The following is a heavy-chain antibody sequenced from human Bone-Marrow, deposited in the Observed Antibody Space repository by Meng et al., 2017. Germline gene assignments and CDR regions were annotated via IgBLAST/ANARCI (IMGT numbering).Heavy chain of an antibody. CDR3: ARVGDYDSSCPDY. D-gene: IGHD3-22*01. Sequence: ASVKVSCKASGYTFTGYYMHWVRQAPGQGLEWMGWINPNSGGTNYAQKFQGRVTMTRDTSISPDYMELSRLRSDDTAVYYCARVGDYDSSCPDYWGQGTLVTVSS. CDR1: GYTFTGYY. V-gene: IGHV1-2*02. J-gene: IGHJ4*02. CDR2: INPNSGGT.